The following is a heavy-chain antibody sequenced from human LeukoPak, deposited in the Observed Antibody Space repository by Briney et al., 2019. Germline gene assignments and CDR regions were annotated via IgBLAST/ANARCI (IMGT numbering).Heavy chain of an antibody. J-gene: IGHJ5*02. CDR2: IYYSGST. V-gene: IGHV4-31*03. CDR1: GGSISSGGYY. D-gene: IGHD2-2*01. Sequence: SETLSLTCTVSGGSISSGGYYWSWIRQHPGKGLEWIGYIYYSGSTYYNPSLKSRVTISVDTSKNQFSLKLSSVTAADTAVYYCARSLGDVVVPAAIRFDPWGQGTLVTVSS. CDR3: ARSLGDVVVPAAIRFDP.